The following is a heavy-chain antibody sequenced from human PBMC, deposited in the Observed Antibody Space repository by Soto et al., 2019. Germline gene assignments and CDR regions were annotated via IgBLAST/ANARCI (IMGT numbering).Heavy chain of an antibody. CDR2: ISGSGGST. Sequence: EVQLLESGGGLVQPGGSLSLSCAASGFTFSSYAMSWVRQASGKGLEWVSAISGSGGSTYYADSVKGRFTISRDNSKNTLYMQMNSLRAEDTAVYYCATMEQWRSGYWGQGTLVTVSS. CDR3: ATMEQWRSGY. D-gene: IGHD6-19*01. V-gene: IGHV3-23*01. CDR1: GFTFSSYA. J-gene: IGHJ4*02.